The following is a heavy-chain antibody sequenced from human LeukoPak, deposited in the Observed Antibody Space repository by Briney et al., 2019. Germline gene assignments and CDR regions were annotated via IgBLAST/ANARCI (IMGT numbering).Heavy chain of an antibody. CDR3: ARVRVVAGTTGYFDL. J-gene: IGHJ2*01. Sequence: SETLSLTCTVSGGSISSSSYYWGWIRQPPGKGLEWIGSIYYSGSTYYNPSLKSRVTISVDTSKNQFSLKLSSVTAADTAVYYCARVRVVAGTTGYFDLWGRGTLATVSS. V-gene: IGHV4-39*01. D-gene: IGHD6-19*01. CDR2: IYYSGST. CDR1: GGSISSSSYY.